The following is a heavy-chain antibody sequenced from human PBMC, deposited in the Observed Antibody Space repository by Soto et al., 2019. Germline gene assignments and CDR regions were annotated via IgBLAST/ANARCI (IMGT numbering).Heavy chain of an antibody. Sequence: GGSLRLSCAASGFTFSSYAMHWVRQAPGKGLEWVAVISYDGSNKYYADSVKGRFTISRDNSKNTLYLQLNSLRAEDTAVYYCARASLMTYYYDSSGVGYWGQGTLVTVSS. V-gene: IGHV3-30-3*01. D-gene: IGHD3-22*01. CDR1: GFTFSSYA. CDR2: ISYDGSNK. CDR3: ARASLMTYYYDSSGVGY. J-gene: IGHJ4*02.